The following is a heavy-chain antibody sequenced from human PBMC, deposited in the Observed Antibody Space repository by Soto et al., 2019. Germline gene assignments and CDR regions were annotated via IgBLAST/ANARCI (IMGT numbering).Heavy chain of an antibody. CDR3: ARGIAARPNVEGYFDY. Sequence: ASVKVSCKASGYTFTSYGISWVRQAPGQGLEWMGWISAYNGNTNYAQKLQGRVTMTTDTSTSTAYMELRSLRSDDTAVYYCARGIAARPNVEGYFDYWGQGTLVTVSS. CDR1: GYTFTSYG. J-gene: IGHJ4*02. CDR2: ISAYNGNT. D-gene: IGHD6-6*01. V-gene: IGHV1-18*01.